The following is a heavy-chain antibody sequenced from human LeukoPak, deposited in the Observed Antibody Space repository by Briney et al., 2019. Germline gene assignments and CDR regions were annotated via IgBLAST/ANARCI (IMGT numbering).Heavy chain of an antibody. CDR2: INHSGST. J-gene: IGHJ6*03. D-gene: IGHD2-8*01. CDR1: GGSFSGYY. Sequence: PSETLSLTCAVYGGSFSGYYWSWIRQPPGKGLEWIGEINHSGSTNYNPSLKSRVTISVDTSKNQFSLKLSSVTAADTAVYYCARVLEAYGPCYMDVWGKGTTVTISS. V-gene: IGHV4-34*01. CDR3: ARVLEAYGPCYMDV.